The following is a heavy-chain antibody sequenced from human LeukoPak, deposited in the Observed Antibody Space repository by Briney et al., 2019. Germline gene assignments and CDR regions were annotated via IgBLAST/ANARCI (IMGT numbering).Heavy chain of an antibody. CDR2: INERGNT. CDR3: VKGINAFGAFAGYGL. V-gene: IGHV4-34*01. D-gene: IGHD3-10*01. Sequence: PSETLSLICAVHGESFNTHYWTWIRQPPGKGLEWIGEINERGNTNYSPSLNGRVTLTIDPTKNQFTLRLKSVTSTDTAFYYCVKGINAFGAFAGYGLWGQGTLVTVSS. CDR1: GESFNTHY. J-gene: IGHJ5*02.